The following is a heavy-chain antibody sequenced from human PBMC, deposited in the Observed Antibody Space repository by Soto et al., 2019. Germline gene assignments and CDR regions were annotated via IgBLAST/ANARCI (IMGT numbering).Heavy chain of an antibody. Sequence: QVQLVQSGAEVKKPGSSVKVSCKASGGTFSSYAISWVRQAPGQGLEWMGGLIPIFGTANYAQKFQGRVTIPADKSTNKASLGLCSRRSEDTAVYYCAREGGAARRKYYDYYGMDVWGQGTTVTVSS. CDR1: GGTFSSYA. CDR2: LIPIFGTA. J-gene: IGHJ6*02. D-gene: IGHD6-6*01. V-gene: IGHV1-69*06. CDR3: AREGGAARRKYYDYYGMDV.